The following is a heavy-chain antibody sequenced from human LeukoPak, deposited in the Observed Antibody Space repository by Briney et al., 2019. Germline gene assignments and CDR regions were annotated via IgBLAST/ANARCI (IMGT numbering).Heavy chain of an antibody. Sequence: GGSLRLSCEASGFNFSTSYMAWIRLTPGKRLEWVSYLSIRNIIINYADSVRGRFIISRDDTKKSLYLQMNNLRIEDTAIYYCASGGDYAGVAALFRHWGQGSLVTVSS. D-gene: IGHD4-17*01. CDR3: ASGGDYAGVAALFRH. CDR1: GFNFSTSY. J-gene: IGHJ4*02. V-gene: IGHV3-11*01. CDR2: LSIRNIII.